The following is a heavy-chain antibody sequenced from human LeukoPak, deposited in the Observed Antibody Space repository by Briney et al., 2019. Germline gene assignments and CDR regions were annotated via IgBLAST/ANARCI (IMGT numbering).Heavy chain of an antibody. CDR3: ARTWNDGTLDY. CDR1: GGSISSGGYS. D-gene: IGHD1-1*01. CDR2: IYHSGST. Sequence: PSQTLSLTCAVSGGSISSGGYSWSWIRQPPGKGLEWIGYIYHSGSTYYNPSLKSRVTISVDRSKNQFSLKLSSVTAADTAVYYCARTWNDGTLDYWGQGTLVTVSS. J-gene: IGHJ4*02. V-gene: IGHV4-30-2*01.